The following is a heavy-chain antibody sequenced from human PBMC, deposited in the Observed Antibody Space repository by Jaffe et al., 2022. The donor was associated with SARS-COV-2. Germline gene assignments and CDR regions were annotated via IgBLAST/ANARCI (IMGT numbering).Heavy chain of an antibody. J-gene: IGHJ6*02. CDR2: ISSSGSLL. CDR1: GFTFSDYY. Sequence: QVQLVESGGGLVKPGGSLRLSCAASGFTFSDYYMSWIRQTPGKGLEWVSYISSSGSLLDYAGSVEGRFTISRDNAKNSLHLQMNSLRAEDTAVYYCARHLEAQGDYGDYDAPPFGNYYYGIDVWGQGTAVTVSS. V-gene: IGHV3-11*01. CDR3: ARHLEAQGDYGDYDAPPFGNYYYGIDV. D-gene: IGHD4-17*01.